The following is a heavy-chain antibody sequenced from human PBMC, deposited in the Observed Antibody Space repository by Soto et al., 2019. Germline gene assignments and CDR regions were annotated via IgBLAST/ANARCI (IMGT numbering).Heavy chain of an antibody. CDR2: IYYSGST. D-gene: IGHD1-26*01. CDR1: GGSISSGGYY. Sequence: SETLSLTCTVSGGSISSGGYYWSWIRQHPGKGLEWIGYIYYSGSTYYNPSLKSRVTISVDTSKNQFSLKLSSVTAADTAVYYCARSPPGMRRGGNYLDHWGQGTLVTVSS. J-gene: IGHJ4*02. V-gene: IGHV4-31*03. CDR3: ARSPPGMRRGGNYLDH.